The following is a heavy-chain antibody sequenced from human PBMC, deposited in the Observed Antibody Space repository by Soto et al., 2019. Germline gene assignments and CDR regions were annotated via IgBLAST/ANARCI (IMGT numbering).Heavy chain of an antibody. CDR2: IRSKGNNYAT. D-gene: IGHD3-22*01. CDR1: GFNFSGLA. Sequence: EVQLVESGGGLVQPGGSLKLSCAVSGFNFSGLAMHWVRQASGKGLEWVGRIRSKGNNYATEYAASVKGRFTISRDDSRNAAYLRMNRLTTEDTAVYYCTIWAYASFYWGQGTLVPVSS. CDR3: TIWAYASFY. V-gene: IGHV3-73*01. J-gene: IGHJ4*02.